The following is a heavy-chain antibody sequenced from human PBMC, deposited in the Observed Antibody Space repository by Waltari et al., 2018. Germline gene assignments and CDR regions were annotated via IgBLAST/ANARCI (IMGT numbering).Heavy chain of an antibody. J-gene: IGHJ3*02. CDR2: IHISGST. CDR3: ARQPPTTVPTPRSPFDT. Sequence: QPQLQESGPGLEKPSETLSLTCTVSGGSITTRSYHWAWLRQTPGKGLEWIGSIHISGSTDYNPSLRSRVTMSVDTSNNQFSLKLTSVSAADTAVYYCARQPPTTVPTPRSPFDTWGQGTMVSVSS. CDR1: GGSITTRSYH. D-gene: IGHD4-17*01. V-gene: IGHV4-39*07.